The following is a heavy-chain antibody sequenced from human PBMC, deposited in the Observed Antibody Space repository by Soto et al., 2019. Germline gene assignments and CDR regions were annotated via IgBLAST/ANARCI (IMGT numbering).Heavy chain of an antibody. D-gene: IGHD2-2*01. CDR2: IIPILGIA. V-gene: IGHV1-69*04. Sequence: SVKVSCKASGGTFSSYTISWVRQAPGQGLEWMGRIIPILGIANYAQKFQGRVTITADKSTSTAYMELSSLRSEDTAVYYCAREARVGVVPAATYYYYYYMGVWGKGTKVTVSS. CDR1: GGTFSSYT. J-gene: IGHJ6*03. CDR3: AREARVGVVPAATYYYYYYMGV.